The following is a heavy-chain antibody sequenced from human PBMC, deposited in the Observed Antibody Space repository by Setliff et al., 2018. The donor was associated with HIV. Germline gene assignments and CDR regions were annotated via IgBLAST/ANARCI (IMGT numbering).Heavy chain of an antibody. Sequence: PGGSLRLSCAASGFTFSSYWMSWARQAPGKGLAWVANINEDGSEEYYPDSVKGRFTISRDNAKNALFLEMNSLTVEDSAVYYCTRDRAKSKATFDSWGQGTLVTVSS. CDR3: TRDRAKSKATFDS. CDR2: INEDGSEE. V-gene: IGHV3-7*01. J-gene: IGHJ4*02. CDR1: GFTFSSYW. D-gene: IGHD3-10*01.